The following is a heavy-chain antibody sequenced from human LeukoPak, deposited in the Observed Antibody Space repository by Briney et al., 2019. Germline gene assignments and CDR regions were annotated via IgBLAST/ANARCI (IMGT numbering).Heavy chain of an antibody. J-gene: IGHJ6*02. Sequence: GGSLRLSCAASGFTFSSYGMHWVRQAPGKGLEWVAVISYDGSNKYYADSVKGRFTISRDNSKNTLYLQMNSLRAEDTAVYYCAKDFGSYPEDYYYGMDVWGQGTTVTVSS. CDR1: GFTFSSYG. CDR3: AKDFGSYPEDYYYGMDV. CDR2: ISYDGSNK. D-gene: IGHD1-26*01. V-gene: IGHV3-30*18.